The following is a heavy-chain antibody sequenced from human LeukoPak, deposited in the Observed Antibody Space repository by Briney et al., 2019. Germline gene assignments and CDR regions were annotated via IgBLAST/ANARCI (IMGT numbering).Heavy chain of an antibody. D-gene: IGHD3-10*01. CDR2: ISSSGSTI. J-gene: IGHJ5*02. CDR3: ARELVRGVRSFDP. Sequence: PGGSLRLSCAASGFTVSSNYMSWVRQAPGKGLEWVSYISSSGSTIYYADSVKGRFTISRDNAKNSLYLQMNSLRAEDTAVYYCARELVRGVRSFDPWGQGTLVTVSS. CDR1: GFTVSSNY. V-gene: IGHV3-11*04.